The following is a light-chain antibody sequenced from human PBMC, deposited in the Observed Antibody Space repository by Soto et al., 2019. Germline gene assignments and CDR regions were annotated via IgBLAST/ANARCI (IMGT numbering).Light chain of an antibody. CDR1: QSVSSSY. V-gene: IGKV3-20*01. J-gene: IGKJ1*01. CDR3: QHYGRSPPSWT. Sequence: EIVLTQSPGTLSLSPGERATLSCRASQSVSSSYLAWYQQKPGQPPRLLIFDASNRATGIPDRFSGSGSGXDXTXXXSSXEPEDFAVYYCQHYGRSPPSWTFGQGTKVEIQ. CDR2: DAS.